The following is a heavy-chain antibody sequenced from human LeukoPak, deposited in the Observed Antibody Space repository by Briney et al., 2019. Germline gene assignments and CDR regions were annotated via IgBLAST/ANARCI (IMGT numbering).Heavy chain of an antibody. CDR1: GGTFSSYA. J-gene: IGHJ4*02. Sequence: ASVKVSCKASGGTFSSYAISWVRQATGQGLEWMGWMNPNSGNTGYAQKFQGRVTITRNTSISTAYMELSSLRSEDTAVYYCARVGGWYLDWGQGTLVTVSS. CDR2: MNPNSGNT. V-gene: IGHV1-8*03. CDR3: ARVGGWYLD. D-gene: IGHD6-19*01.